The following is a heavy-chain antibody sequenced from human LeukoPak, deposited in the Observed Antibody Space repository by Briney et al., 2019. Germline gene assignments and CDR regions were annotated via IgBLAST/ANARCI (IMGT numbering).Heavy chain of an antibody. Sequence: PSETLSLTCAVYGGSFSGYYWSWIRQPPGKGLEWIREINHSGSTNYNPSLKSRVIISVDTSKNQFSLKLSSVTAADTAVYYCARTLTAMGHNWFDPWGQGTLVTVSS. CDR3: ARTLTAMGHNWFDP. CDR1: GGSFSGYY. J-gene: IGHJ5*02. D-gene: IGHD5-18*01. V-gene: IGHV4-34*01. CDR2: INHSGST.